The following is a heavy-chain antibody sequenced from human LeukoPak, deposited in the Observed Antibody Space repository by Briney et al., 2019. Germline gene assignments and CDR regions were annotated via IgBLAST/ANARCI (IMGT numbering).Heavy chain of an antibody. CDR1: GLSFNNAW. CDR2: IRGKADGGAT. Sequence: PGGSLRLSCATSGLSFNNAWMSWVRQAPGKGLEWVGRIRGKADGGATDYAAPVKGRFIISRDDSEKTLYLQMNSLKTEDTALYYCTTYFCGGDCSVFNYWGQGTLATVSS. J-gene: IGHJ4*02. V-gene: IGHV3-15*01. CDR3: TTYFCGGDCSVFNY. D-gene: IGHD2-21*01.